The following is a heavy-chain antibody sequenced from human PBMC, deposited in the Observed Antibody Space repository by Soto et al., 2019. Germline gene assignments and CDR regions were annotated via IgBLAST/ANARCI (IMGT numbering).Heavy chain of an antibody. CDR3: AREPPSGWYGDSYGMDV. V-gene: IGHV1-2*04. CDR2: INPNSGGT. CDR1: GYTFTGYY. Sequence: ASVKVSCKASGYTFTGYYMHWVRQAPGQGLEWMGWINPNSGGTNYAQKFQGWVTMTRDTSISTAYMELSRLRSDDTAVYYCAREPPSGWYGDSYGMDVWGQGTTVTVSS. J-gene: IGHJ6*02. D-gene: IGHD6-19*01.